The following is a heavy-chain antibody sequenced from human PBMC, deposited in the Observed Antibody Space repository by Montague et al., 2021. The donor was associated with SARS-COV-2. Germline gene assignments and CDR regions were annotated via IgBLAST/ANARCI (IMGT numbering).Heavy chain of an antibody. Sequence: SETLSLTCTVSGDSISNYYWSWFRQPPGKGLEWIGYISDSGSTNYNPSLTSRVTMSVDTAKNQFSLKVNSVTAADTAVYYCARHYSATLPAVYWGQGTLVTVSS. CDR3: ARHYSATLPAVY. CDR2: ISDSGST. V-gene: IGHV4-59*08. D-gene: IGHD2-15*01. J-gene: IGHJ4*02. CDR1: GDSISNYY.